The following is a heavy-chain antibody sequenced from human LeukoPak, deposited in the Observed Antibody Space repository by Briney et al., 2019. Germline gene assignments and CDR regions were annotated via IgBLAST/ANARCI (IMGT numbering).Heavy chain of an antibody. CDR2: ISSSSSTI. D-gene: IGHD1-1*01. V-gene: IGHV3-48*01. J-gene: IGHJ4*02. CDR1: GFTFSRHW. CDR3: VRDLDSVAFL. Sequence: GGSLRLSCAASGFTFSRHWTSWVRQAPGKGLEWVSYISSSSSTIDYADSVKGRFTISRDNAKNSLYLQMNSLRAEDTAVYYCVRDLDSVAFLWGQGTLVTVSS.